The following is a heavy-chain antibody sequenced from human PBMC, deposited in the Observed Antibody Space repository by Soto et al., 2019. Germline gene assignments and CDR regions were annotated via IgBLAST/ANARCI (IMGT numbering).Heavy chain of an antibody. V-gene: IGHV4-34*01. J-gene: IGHJ5*02. CDR1: GGSFSGYY. D-gene: IGHD3-10*01. Sequence: SETLSLTCAVYGGSFSGYYWSWIRQPPGKGLEWIGEINHSGSTNYNPSLKSRVTISVDTSKSQFSLKLSSVTAADTAVYYCARGAGRGIRGHWFDPWGQGTLVTVSS. CDR2: INHSGST. CDR3: ARGAGRGIRGHWFDP.